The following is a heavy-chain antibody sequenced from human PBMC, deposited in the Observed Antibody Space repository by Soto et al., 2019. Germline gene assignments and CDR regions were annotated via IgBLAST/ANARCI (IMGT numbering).Heavy chain of an antibody. CDR3: ARVSLYYDSSGYYLSWFDP. J-gene: IGHJ5*02. CDR1: GYTFTSYA. D-gene: IGHD3-22*01. CDR2: INAGNGNT. V-gene: IGHV1-3*01. Sequence: GASVKVSCKASGYTFTSYAMHWVRQAPGQRLEWMGWINAGNGNTKYSQKFQGRVTITRDTSASTAYMELSSLRSEDTAVYYCARVSLYYDSSGYYLSWFDPWGQGTLVTVSS.